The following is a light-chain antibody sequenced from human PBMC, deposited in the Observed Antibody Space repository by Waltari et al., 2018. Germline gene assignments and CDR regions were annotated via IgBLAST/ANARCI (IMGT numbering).Light chain of an antibody. CDR1: QTVRATY. J-gene: IGKJ4*01. V-gene: IGKV3-20*01. CDR2: DTS. CDR3: QQYDISPLT. Sequence: EIVLTQSPGTLSLSPGERATLSCRASQTVRATYLAWYQQKPGQAPTLVIHDTSSRATGIPHRFSGSGSGRDFSLTISSLEPEDFAVYYCQQYDISPLTFGGGTKVETK.